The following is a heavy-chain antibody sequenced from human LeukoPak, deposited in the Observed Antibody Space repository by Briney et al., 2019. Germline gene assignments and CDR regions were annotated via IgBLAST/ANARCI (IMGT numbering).Heavy chain of an antibody. Sequence: GGSLRLSCAASGFTFSSYAMSWVRQAPGKGLEWVSAISGSGGSRYYADSMKGRFTISRDNSKNALYLQMNSLRAEDTAVYYCAKRDISGSYYGVYFDYWGQGTLVTVSS. V-gene: IGHV3-23*01. CDR3: AKRDISGSYYGVYFDY. CDR1: GFTFSSYA. CDR2: ISGSGGSR. D-gene: IGHD1-26*01. J-gene: IGHJ4*02.